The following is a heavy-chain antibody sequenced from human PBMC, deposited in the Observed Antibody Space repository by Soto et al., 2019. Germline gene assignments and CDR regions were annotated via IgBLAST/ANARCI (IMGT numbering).Heavy chain of an antibody. Sequence: QVQLVQAGAEVKKPGSSVKVSCKASGGTFSSYTISWVRQAPGQGLEWMGRIIPILGIANYAQKFQGRVTITADKSTSTDYMELGSVRSEDRAVYYCAREEGVGCSGGSCYYYYYYMDVWGKGTTVTVSS. CDR2: IIPILGIA. J-gene: IGHJ6*03. CDR3: AREEGVGCSGGSCYYYYYYMDV. CDR1: GGTFSSYT. V-gene: IGHV1-69*08. D-gene: IGHD2-15*01.